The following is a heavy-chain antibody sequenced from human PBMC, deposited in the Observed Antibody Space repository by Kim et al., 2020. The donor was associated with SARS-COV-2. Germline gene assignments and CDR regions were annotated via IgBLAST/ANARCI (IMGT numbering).Heavy chain of an antibody. Sequence: SETLSLTCAVYGGSFSGYYWSWIPQPPGKGLEWIGEINHSGSTNYNPSLKSRVTISVDTSKNQFSLKLSSVTAADTAVYYCARGRGVLMVYATTYYFDYWGQGTLVTVSS. J-gene: IGHJ4*02. CDR3: ARGRGVLMVYATTYYFDY. D-gene: IGHD2-8*01. CDR2: INHSGST. CDR1: GGSFSGYY. V-gene: IGHV4-34*01.